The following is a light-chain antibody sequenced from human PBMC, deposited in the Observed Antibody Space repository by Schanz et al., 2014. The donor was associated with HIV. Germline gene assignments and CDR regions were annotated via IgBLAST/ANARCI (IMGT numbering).Light chain of an antibody. J-gene: IGKJ4*01. CDR1: QSVSSNY. CDR3: QQYNT. CDR2: GAS. V-gene: IGKV3-20*01. Sequence: EIVMTQSPATLSVSPGERATLSCRASQSVSSNYLVWYQQKPGQAPRLLIYGASRRATGIPDRFSGSGSGTDFTLTISRLEPEDFAVYYCQQYNTFGGGTKVEIK.